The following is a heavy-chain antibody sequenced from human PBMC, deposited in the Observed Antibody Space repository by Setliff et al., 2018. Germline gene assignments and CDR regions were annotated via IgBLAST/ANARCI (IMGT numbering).Heavy chain of an antibody. D-gene: IGHD6-19*01. J-gene: IGHJ3*02. CDR3: ARSYNSGFYHQKDAYDI. CDR2: INNYSFKT. Sequence: GASVKVSCKTSGYTFTNYGINWVRQAPGQGLEWMGWINNYSFKTNSPQKFLDRLTMTTDTSTSTAYMELKDLTSDDTALYYCARSYNSGFYHQKDAYDIWGQGTKVTVSS. CDR1: GYTFTNYG. V-gene: IGHV1-18*01.